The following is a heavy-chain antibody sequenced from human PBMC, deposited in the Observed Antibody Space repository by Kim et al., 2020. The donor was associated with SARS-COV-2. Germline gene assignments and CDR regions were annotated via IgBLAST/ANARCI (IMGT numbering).Heavy chain of an antibody. D-gene: IGHD1-26*01. V-gene: IGHV3-7*01. CDR2: K. J-gene: IGHJ6*02. Sequence: KYYGDSVKGRFTISGDNAKNSLYLQMNSLRAEDTAVYYCATGLGRGMDVWGQGTTVTVSS. CDR3: ATGLGRGMDV.